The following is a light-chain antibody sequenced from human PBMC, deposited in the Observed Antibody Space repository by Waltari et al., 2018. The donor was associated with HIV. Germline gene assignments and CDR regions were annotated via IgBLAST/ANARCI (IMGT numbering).Light chain of an antibody. CDR3: SSYTAANTIL. CDR1: TSDIGDYDY. CDR2: EVS. J-gene: IGLJ2*01. V-gene: IGLV2-14*01. Sequence: QSALTQPASVSGSLGQSITVSCTGTTSDIGDYDYVSWYQQLPDKAPTLIIYEVSNRPSWVSHRFSGSKSGNTASLTISGLQSDDESTYFCSSYTAANTILFGGGTKLTVL.